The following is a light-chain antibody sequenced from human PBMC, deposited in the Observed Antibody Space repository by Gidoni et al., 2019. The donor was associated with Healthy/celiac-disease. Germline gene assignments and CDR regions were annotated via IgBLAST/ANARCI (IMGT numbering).Light chain of an antibody. V-gene: IGKV4-1*01. CDR3: QQYYSTPPVT. Sequence: DIVMTQSHDSLAGSMGERATINCKSSQSVLYSSNNKNYLAWYQQKPGQPPKLLIYWASTRESGVPDRFSGSGSGTDFTLTISSLQAEDVAVYYCQQYYSTPPVTFGGGTKVEIK. J-gene: IGKJ4*01. CDR2: WAS. CDR1: QSVLYSSNNKNY.